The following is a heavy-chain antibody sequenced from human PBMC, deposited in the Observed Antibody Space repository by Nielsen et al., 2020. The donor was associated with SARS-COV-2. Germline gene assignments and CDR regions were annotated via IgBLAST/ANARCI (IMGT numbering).Heavy chain of an antibody. D-gene: IGHD4/OR15-4a*01. V-gene: IGHV4-59*12. Sequence: WIRQPPGKGLEWIGYLYYSGSTNYNPSLKSRVAISVDTSKNQFSLKLSSVTAADTAVYYCARSRRTPLTKDYWGQGTLVTVSS. J-gene: IGHJ4*02. CDR3: ARSRRTPLTKDY. CDR2: LYYSGST.